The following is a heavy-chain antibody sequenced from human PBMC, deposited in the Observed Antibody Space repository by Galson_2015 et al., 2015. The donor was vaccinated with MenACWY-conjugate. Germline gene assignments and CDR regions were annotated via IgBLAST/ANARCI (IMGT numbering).Heavy chain of an antibody. D-gene: IGHD1-26*01. CDR3: AGVSGRYGFYGMDV. Sequence: SLRLSCAASRFTFSSSWVHWVRHAPGKGLVWVSHINSDGSSSNYADSVKGRFTISRDNAKNTLYLQMNRLRPEDTAVYFCAGVSGRYGFYGMDVWGQGTTVTVSS. J-gene: IGHJ6*02. CDR2: INSDGSSS. CDR1: RFTFSSSW. V-gene: IGHV3-74*01.